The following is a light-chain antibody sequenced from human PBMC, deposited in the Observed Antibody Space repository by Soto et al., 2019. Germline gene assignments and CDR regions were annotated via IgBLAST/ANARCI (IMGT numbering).Light chain of an antibody. CDR1: QSVSSNY. Sequence: EIVLTQSPGTLSLSPGEIATLSCRASQSVSSNYLAWYQQKPGQAPRLLIYGSSSRATGIPDRFSGSGSGTDFTLTISRLEPEDFAVYYCQQYGSSRFTFGPGTKVDIK. CDR2: GSS. V-gene: IGKV3-20*01. J-gene: IGKJ3*01. CDR3: QQYGSSRFT.